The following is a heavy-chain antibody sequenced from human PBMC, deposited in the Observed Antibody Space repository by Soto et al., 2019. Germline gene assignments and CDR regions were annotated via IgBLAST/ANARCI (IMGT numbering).Heavy chain of an antibody. V-gene: IGHV4-59*01. J-gene: IGHJ5*02. Sequence: TSETLSLTCTVSGGSISSYYWSWIRQPPGKGLEWIGYIYYSGSTNYNPSLKSRVTISVDTSKNQFSLKLSSVTAADTAVYYCARDLRTIPAASRFGFDPWGQGTLVTVSS. D-gene: IGHD2-2*01. CDR1: GGSISSYY. CDR3: ARDLRTIPAASRFGFDP. CDR2: IYYSGST.